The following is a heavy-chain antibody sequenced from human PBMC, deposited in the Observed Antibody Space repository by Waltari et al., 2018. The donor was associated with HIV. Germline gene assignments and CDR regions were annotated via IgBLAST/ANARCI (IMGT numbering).Heavy chain of an antibody. D-gene: IGHD5-12*01. CDR3: AGGRFEGYILYYYYGMDV. CDR2: IYSSGNT. CDR1: GGSISNGSYY. Sequence: QVQLQESGPGLVKPSQTLSLTCTVSGGSISNGSYYWNWIRQPAGKGLEWNGRIYSSGNTNYNPSLKSRVTISVDTSKNQFSLKLSSVTAADTAVYYCAGGRFEGYILYYYYGMDVWGQGTTVSVSS. V-gene: IGHV4-61*02. J-gene: IGHJ6*02.